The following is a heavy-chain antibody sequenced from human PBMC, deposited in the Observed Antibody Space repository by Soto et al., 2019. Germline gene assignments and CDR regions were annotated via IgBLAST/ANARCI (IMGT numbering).Heavy chain of an antibody. CDR3: ARHSDDYGGYNWFDP. Sequence: PSETLSLTCTVSGGSISSSSYYWGWIRQPPGKGLEWIGSIYYSGSTYYNPSLKSRVTISVDTSKNQFSLKLSSVTAADTAVYYCARHSDDYGGYNWFDPWGQGTLVTVSS. CDR2: IYYSGST. D-gene: IGHD4-17*01. CDR1: GGSISSSSYY. V-gene: IGHV4-39*01. J-gene: IGHJ5*02.